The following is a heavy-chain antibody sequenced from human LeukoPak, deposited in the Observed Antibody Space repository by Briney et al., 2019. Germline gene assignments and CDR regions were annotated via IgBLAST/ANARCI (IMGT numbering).Heavy chain of an antibody. CDR1: GFTFDDYA. J-gene: IGHJ3*02. V-gene: IGHV3-43D*03. CDR2: ISWDGGST. CDR3: AKVSQRYYPFDI. Sequence: GGSLRLSCAASGFTFDDYAMHWVRQAPGKGLEWVSLISWDGGSTYYADSVKGRFTISRDNSKNSLYLQMNSLRAEDTALYYCAKVSQRYYPFDIWGQGTMVTVSS. D-gene: IGHD3-9*01.